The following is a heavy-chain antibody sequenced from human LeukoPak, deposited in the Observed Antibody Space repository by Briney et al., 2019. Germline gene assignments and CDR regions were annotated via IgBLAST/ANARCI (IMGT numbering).Heavy chain of an antibody. Sequence: SETLSLTCAVYGVSFSGYYWSWIRQPPGKGLEWIGEINHSGSTNYNPSLKSRVTISVDTSKNQFSLKLSSVTAADTAVYYCARSLNYYDSSGYYNHYPYYYYYYGMDVWGQGTTVTVSS. CDR3: ARSLNYYDSSGYYNHYPYYYYYYGMDV. D-gene: IGHD3-22*01. CDR2: INHSGST. J-gene: IGHJ6*02. CDR1: GVSFSGYY. V-gene: IGHV4-34*01.